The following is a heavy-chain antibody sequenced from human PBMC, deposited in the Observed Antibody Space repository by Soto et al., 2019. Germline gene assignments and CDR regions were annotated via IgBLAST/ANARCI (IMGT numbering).Heavy chain of an antibody. CDR3: ASERRGYSYVTNWFDP. CDR1: GGSFSGYY. Sequence: QVQLQQWGAGLLKPSETLSLTCAVYGGSFSGYYWSWIRKPPGKGLEWIGEINHSGSTNYNPSLKSRVTISVDTSKNQFSLKLSSVTAADTAVYYCASERRGYSYVTNWFDPWGQGTLVTVSS. CDR2: INHSGST. J-gene: IGHJ5*02. V-gene: IGHV4-34*01. D-gene: IGHD5-18*01.